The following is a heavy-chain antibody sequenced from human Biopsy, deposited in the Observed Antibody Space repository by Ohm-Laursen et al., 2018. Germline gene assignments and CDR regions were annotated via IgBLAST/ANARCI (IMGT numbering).Heavy chain of an antibody. CDR1: GFNFDDFA. Sequence: SLRLSCTASGFNFDDFAMHWVRQTPGKGLGWASGISWNSGRIAYADSVKGRFTISRDNAKNSLYLQMNSLRAEDTALYYCAKGQAPDGYNYAFDIWGQGTMLTVSS. D-gene: IGHD5-24*01. CDR2: ISWNSGRI. J-gene: IGHJ3*02. V-gene: IGHV3-9*01. CDR3: AKGQAPDGYNYAFDI.